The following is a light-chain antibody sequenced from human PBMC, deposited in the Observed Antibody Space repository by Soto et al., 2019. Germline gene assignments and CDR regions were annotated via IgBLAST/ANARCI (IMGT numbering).Light chain of an antibody. CDR2: EVS. CDR1: SGDVGTYNY. V-gene: IGLV2-14*01. Sequence: QSALTQPRSVSGSPGQSVTISCTGTSGDVGTYNYVSWYQHHPGKAPKLIIYEVSNRPSGVSNRFSGSKSGNTASLTITGLQPEDEASYYCTSYTITHIPVIFGGGTQLTVL. CDR3: TSYTITHIPVI. J-gene: IGLJ2*01.